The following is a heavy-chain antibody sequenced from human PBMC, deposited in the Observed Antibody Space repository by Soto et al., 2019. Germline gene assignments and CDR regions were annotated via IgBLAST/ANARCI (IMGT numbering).Heavy chain of an antibody. J-gene: IGHJ5*02. V-gene: IGHV3-23*01. CDR2: ISGNGIST. CDR1: GFTFSSYG. CDR3: TRDAISMVRGTDNWFDP. Sequence: PGGSLRRSCAASGFTFSSYGMHWVSAISGNGISTYYADSVRGRFTISRDNSENTLFLQMNRLRADDTAVYYCTRDAISMVRGTDNWFDPWGQGTLVTVSS. D-gene: IGHD3-10*01.